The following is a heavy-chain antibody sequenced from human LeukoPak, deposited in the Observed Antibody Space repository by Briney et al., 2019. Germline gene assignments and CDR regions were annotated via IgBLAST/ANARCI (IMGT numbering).Heavy chain of an antibody. CDR2: IYYSGST. J-gene: IGHJ4*02. Sequence: SETLSLTCTVSGGSISSYYWSWIRQPPGKGLEWIGYIYYSGSTNYNPSLKSRVTISVDTSKNQFSLKLSSVTAADTAVYYCARGGTTAGTLSVGYWGQGTLVTVSS. V-gene: IGHV4-59*08. CDR1: GGSISSYY. D-gene: IGHD6-13*01. CDR3: ARGGTTAGTLSVGY.